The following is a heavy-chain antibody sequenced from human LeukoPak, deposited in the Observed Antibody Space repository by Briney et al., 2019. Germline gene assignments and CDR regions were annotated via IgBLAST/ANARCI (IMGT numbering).Heavy chain of an antibody. Sequence: GESLKISCKGSGYTFIDYSIAWVRQMPGKGLEWMGIIYPGDSDTRYSPSFQGQVTISADKSISTAYLQWSSLKASDTAMYYCARLSYSYGYGPDVWGKGTTVTVSS. CDR3: ARLSYSYGYGPDV. CDR2: IYPGDSDT. V-gene: IGHV5-51*01. CDR1: GYTFIDYS. J-gene: IGHJ6*04. D-gene: IGHD5-18*01.